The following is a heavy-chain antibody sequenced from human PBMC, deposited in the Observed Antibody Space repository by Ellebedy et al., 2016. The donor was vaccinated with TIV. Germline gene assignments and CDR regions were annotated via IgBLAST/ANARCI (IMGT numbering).Heavy chain of an antibody. CDR3: ARDNTPTMIVVFSPDY. Sequence: GESLKISCSASGFTFSSYAMHWVRQAPGKGLEYVSAISSNGGSTYYADSVKGRFTISRDNAKNSLYLQMNSLRAEDTAVYYCARDNTPTMIVVFSPDYWGQGTLVTVSS. CDR1: GFTFSSYA. V-gene: IGHV3-64*04. CDR2: ISSNGGST. D-gene: IGHD3-22*01. J-gene: IGHJ4*02.